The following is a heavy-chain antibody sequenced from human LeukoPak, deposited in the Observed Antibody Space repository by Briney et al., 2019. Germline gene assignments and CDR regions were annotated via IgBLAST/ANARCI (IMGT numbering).Heavy chain of an antibody. CDR3: ARGGYDSSGYYYGVDY. V-gene: IGHV3-23*01. CDR1: GFTFSSYA. Sequence: GGSLRLSCEASGFTFSSYAMSWVRQAPGKGLAWVSVISSSADSTYYADSVKGRFTISRDNSKNTLYLQMNSLRAEDTAVYYCARGGYDSSGYYYGVDYWGQGTLVTVSS. J-gene: IGHJ4*02. CDR2: ISSSADST. D-gene: IGHD3-22*01.